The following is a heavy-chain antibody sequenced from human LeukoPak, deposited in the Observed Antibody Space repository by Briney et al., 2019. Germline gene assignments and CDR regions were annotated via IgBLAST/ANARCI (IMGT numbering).Heavy chain of an antibody. J-gene: IGHJ6*03. CDR1: GGSFSGYY. Sequence: SETLSLTCAVYGGSFSGYYWSWIRQPPGKGLEWIGEINHSGSTNYNPSLKSRVTISVDTSKNQFSLKLSSVTAADTAVYYCARGRGYSYGYSYYYYMDVWGKGTTVTVSS. CDR2: INHSGST. CDR3: ARGRGYSYGYSYYYYMDV. D-gene: IGHD5-18*01. V-gene: IGHV4-34*01.